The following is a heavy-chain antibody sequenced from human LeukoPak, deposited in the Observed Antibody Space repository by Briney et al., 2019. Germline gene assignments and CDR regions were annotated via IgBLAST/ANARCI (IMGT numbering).Heavy chain of an antibody. V-gene: IGHV3-23*01. CDR1: GFTFSSYA. J-gene: IGHJ4*02. CDR2: ISGSGGST. CDR3: AEGAFNDYYYDSSGEYYFDY. Sequence: GGSLRLSCAASGFTFSSYAMSWVRQAPGKGLEWVSAISGSGGSTYYADSVKGRFTISRDNSKNTLYLQMNSLRAEDTAVYYCAEGAFNDYYYDSSGEYYFDYWGQGTLVTVSS. D-gene: IGHD3-22*01.